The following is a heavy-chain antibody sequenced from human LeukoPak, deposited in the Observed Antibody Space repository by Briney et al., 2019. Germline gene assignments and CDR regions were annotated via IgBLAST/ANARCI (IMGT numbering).Heavy chain of an antibody. CDR1: AFTVSSNH. J-gene: IGHJ4*02. D-gene: IGHD3-16*02. CDR2: IYSGGGT. V-gene: IGHV3-66*01. Sequence: GGSLRLSCAASAFTVSSNHMSWVRQAPGKGLEWVSLIYSGGGTYYADSVKGRFTISRDNSENTLYLQMNSLRAEDTAVYYCARGPISSLAFDYWGQGTLVTVSS. CDR3: ARGPISSLAFDY.